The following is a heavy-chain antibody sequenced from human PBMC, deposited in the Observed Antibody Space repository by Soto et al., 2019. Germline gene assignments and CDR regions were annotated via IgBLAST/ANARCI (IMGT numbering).Heavy chain of an antibody. CDR1: GYTFTSYD. Sequence: QVQLVQSGAEVKEPGASVRVSCQASGYTFTSYDINWVRQATGQGLEWMGWMNPESRNTGYAQKFQGRVTMTRDTSISTAYMELNSLRSEDTAVYYCARFVRHQLPTIDFWGQGTLVTVSS. CDR2: MNPESRNT. V-gene: IGHV1-8*01. D-gene: IGHD2-2*01. CDR3: ARFVRHQLPTIDF. J-gene: IGHJ4*02.